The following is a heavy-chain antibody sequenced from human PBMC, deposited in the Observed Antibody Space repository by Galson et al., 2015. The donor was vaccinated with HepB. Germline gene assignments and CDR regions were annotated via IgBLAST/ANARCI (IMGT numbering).Heavy chain of an antibody. CDR1: GFSFSTDW. Sequence: SLRLSCAASGFSFSTDWMDWVRQAPGKGLEWVANITQDGSGKYFVDSVKGRFTISRDNTKNSPYLQMNSLRAEDTAVYYCSKDPGGSYYFDYWGQGTLVTVSS. J-gene: IGHJ4*02. CDR2: ITQDGSGK. CDR3: SKDPGGSYYFDY. D-gene: IGHD1-26*01. V-gene: IGHV3-7*01.